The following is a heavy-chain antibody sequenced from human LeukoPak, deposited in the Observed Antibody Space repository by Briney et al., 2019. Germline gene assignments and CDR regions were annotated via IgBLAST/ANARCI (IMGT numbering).Heavy chain of an antibody. D-gene: IGHD3-3*01. J-gene: IGHJ4*02. CDR1: EFTFSDSY. CDR3: TGGITAFWSGYYFDY. Sequence: GGSLRLSCAASEFTFSDSYMNWVRQAPGKGLEWVSSISSSSSYIYYADSVKGRFTVSRDNAKNSLFLQMNSLRAEDTAVYYCTGGITAFWSGYYFDYWGQGTLVTVSS. V-gene: IGHV3-21*01. CDR2: ISSSSSYI.